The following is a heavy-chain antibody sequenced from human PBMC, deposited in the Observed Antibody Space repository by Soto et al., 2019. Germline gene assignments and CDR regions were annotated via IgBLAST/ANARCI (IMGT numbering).Heavy chain of an antibody. CDR3: ARDPHGGFDY. Sequence: GGSLRLSCAASGFTFSSYAMHWVRQAPGKGLEWVAVISYDGSNKYYADSVKGRFTISRDNSKNTLYLQMNSLRAEDTAVYYCARDPHGGFDYWGQGTLVTVSS. V-gene: IGHV3-30-3*01. CDR2: ISYDGSNK. D-gene: IGHD2-15*01. CDR1: GFTFSSYA. J-gene: IGHJ4*02.